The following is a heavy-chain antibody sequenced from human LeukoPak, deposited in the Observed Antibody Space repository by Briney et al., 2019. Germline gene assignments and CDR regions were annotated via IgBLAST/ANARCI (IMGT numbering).Heavy chain of an antibody. CDR2: IYYSGST. CDR3: ARSSYGSGSQYYYDLDV. Sequence: SETLSLTGTVSGGSSSSFYWGWIRQPPGKGLEWVWDIYYSGSTNSNPSLKRRITISVDTTKNQVSLKLRSVTAADAAVYYCARSSYGSGSQYYYDLDVWGQGTTVTVSS. CDR1: GGSSSSFY. V-gene: IGHV4-59*01. J-gene: IGHJ6*02. D-gene: IGHD3-10*01.